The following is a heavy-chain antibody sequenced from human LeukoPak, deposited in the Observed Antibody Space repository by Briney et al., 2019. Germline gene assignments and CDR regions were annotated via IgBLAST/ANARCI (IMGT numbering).Heavy chain of an antibody. CDR2: IKSKTDGGTT. V-gene: IGHV3-15*01. CDR3: TTGYFDSSGYYINY. D-gene: IGHD3-22*01. CDR1: GFTFSNAW. J-gene: IGHJ4*02. Sequence: GGSLRLSCAASGFTFSNAWMSWVRQAPGKGLEWIGRIKSKTDGGTTDYAAPVKGRFAISRDDSKNTLYLQMNSLETEDTAVYYCTTGYFDSSGYYINYWAQGTLVTVSS.